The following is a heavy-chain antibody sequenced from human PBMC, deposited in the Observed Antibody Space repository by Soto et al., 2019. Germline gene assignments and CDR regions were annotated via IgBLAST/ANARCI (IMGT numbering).Heavy chain of an antibody. Sequence: EVELVESGGGLVKPGGSLRLSCAASAFNFSTYSMNWVRQAPGKGLEWVSSISSRGSYIYYADSVRGRFTISRDNAKNSLYLQMDTLTAEDTAVYYCARGSRTSSHVPYFYCLGQGSLVTVSS. CDR3: ARGSRTSSHVPYFYC. D-gene: IGHD2-2*01. CDR1: AFNFSTYS. V-gene: IGHV3-21*06. CDR2: ISSRGSYI. J-gene: IGHJ4*02.